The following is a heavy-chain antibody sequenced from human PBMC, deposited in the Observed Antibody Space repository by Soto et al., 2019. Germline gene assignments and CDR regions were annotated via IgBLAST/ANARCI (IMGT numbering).Heavy chain of an antibody. J-gene: IGHJ6*02. Sequence: PGESLKISCKGSGYSFTSYWIGWVRQMPGKGLEWMGIIYPGDSDTRYSPSFQGQVTISADKSISTAYLQWSSLKASDTATYYCARLKGGDCSSTSCSTYYYYYGMDVWGQGTTVTVSS. D-gene: IGHD2-2*01. CDR2: IYPGDSDT. CDR1: GYSFTSYW. V-gene: IGHV5-51*01. CDR3: ARLKGGDCSSTSCSTYYYYYGMDV.